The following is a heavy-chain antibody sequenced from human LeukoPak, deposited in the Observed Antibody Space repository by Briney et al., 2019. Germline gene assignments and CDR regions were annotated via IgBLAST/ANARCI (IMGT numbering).Heavy chain of an antibody. CDR2: IKQDGSAT. D-gene: IGHD3-10*01. CDR3: ARDRGADRFDN. CDR1: GFTLTTYW. Sequence: GGSLRLSRAASGFTLTTYWMSWVRQAPGKGLEWVANIKQDGSATYYVGSVKGRFTISRDNAKNSLYLQMDSLRVEDTAVYYCARDRGADRFDNWGQGTLVTVSS. V-gene: IGHV3-7*01. J-gene: IGHJ4*02.